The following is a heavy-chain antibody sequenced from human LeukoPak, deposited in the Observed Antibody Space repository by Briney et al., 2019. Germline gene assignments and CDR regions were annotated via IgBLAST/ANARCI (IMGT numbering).Heavy chain of an antibody. CDR2: ISYDGSNK. J-gene: IGHJ4*02. CDR1: GFTFSIYA. CDR3: ARGFDY. V-gene: IGHV3-30*04. Sequence: GRSLRLSCAASGFTFSIYAMHWVRPAPGKGLEWVAVISYDGSNKYYADSVKGRFTISRDNSKNTLYLQMNSLRAEDTAVYYCARGFDYWGQGTLVTVSS.